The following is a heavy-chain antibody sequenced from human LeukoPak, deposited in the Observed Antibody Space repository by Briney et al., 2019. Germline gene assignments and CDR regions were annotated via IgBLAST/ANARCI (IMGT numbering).Heavy chain of an antibody. V-gene: IGHV3-53*01. D-gene: IGHD3-9*01. CDR1: GFTFSGYS. CDR2: IYSGGST. Sequence: GGSLRLSCAASGFTFSGYSINWVRQAPGKGLKWVSVIYSGGSTYYADFVKGRFTISRDNSKNTLYLQMNSLRAEDTAVYYCARRPPTDWGLDCWGQGTLVTVSS. J-gene: IGHJ4*02. CDR3: ARRPPTDWGLDC.